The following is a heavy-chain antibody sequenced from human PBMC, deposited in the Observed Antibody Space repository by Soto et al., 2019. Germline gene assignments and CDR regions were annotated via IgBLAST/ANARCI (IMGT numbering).Heavy chain of an antibody. CDR1: GFTFSSYS. CDR2: ISSSSSYI. D-gene: IGHD2-21*02. J-gene: IGHJ6*03. Sequence: ESGGGLVKPGGSLRLSCAASGFTFSSYSMNWVRQAPGKGLEWVSSISSSSSYIYYADSVKGRFTISRDNAKNSLYLQMNSLRAEDTAVYYCARGESSDYYYDYYYMDVWGKGTTVTVSS. CDR3: ARGESSDYYYDYYYMDV. V-gene: IGHV3-21*01.